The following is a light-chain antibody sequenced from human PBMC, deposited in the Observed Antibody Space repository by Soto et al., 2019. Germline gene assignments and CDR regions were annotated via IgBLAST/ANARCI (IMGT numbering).Light chain of an antibody. Sequence: EIVLTQSPVTLSLSPGERATLSCRASQSVTNSLAWYQQKPGQAPRLLVYDASNRATGIPTRFSGSGSGTDFTLTISNLEPEDVAVYYCQQHISWPLTFGGGTKVEIK. CDR1: QSVTNS. CDR2: DAS. V-gene: IGKV3-11*01. CDR3: QQHISWPLT. J-gene: IGKJ4*01.